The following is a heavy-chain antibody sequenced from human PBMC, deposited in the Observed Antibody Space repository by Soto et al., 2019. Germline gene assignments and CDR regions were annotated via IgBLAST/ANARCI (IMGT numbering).Heavy chain of an antibody. CDR2: IIPILGIA. CDR3: ARAITMVRGVISLDY. J-gene: IGHJ4*02. CDR1: GGTFSSYT. V-gene: IGHV1-69*02. D-gene: IGHD3-10*01. Sequence: QVQLVQSGAEVKKPGSSVKVSCKASGGTFSSYTISWVRQAPGHGLEWMGRIIPILGIANYAQKFQGRVTITADKSTSTAYMELSILRSEDTAVYYCARAITMVRGVISLDYWGRGTLVTVSS.